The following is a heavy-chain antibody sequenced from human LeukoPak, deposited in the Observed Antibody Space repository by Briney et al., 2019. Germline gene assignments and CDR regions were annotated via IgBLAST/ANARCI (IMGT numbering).Heavy chain of an antibody. J-gene: IGHJ4*02. Sequence: GGSLRLSCAASGFSFSSYAMSWVRQAPGKGLQWVSTIGSSGDSTYYPDSVKGRFTISRDNSKNMLYLQMNSLRAEDTAVYYCAKGTYYFDYWGPGTLVIISS. CDR1: GFSFSSYA. D-gene: IGHD3/OR15-3a*01. V-gene: IGHV3-23*01. CDR3: AKGTYYFDY. CDR2: IGSSGDST.